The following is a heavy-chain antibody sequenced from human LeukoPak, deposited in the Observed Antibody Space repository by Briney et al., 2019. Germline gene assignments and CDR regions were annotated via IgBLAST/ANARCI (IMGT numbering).Heavy chain of an antibody. D-gene: IGHD2-2*02. CDR2: IYYSGST. CDR3: ARGECSSTSCYRVFDY. CDR1: GGSISSGDYY. Sequence: SETLSLTCTVSGGSISSGDYYWSWIRQHPGKGLEWIGYIYYSGSTYYNPSLKSRVTISVDTSKNQFSLKLSSVTAADTAVYYCARGECSSTSCYRVFDYWGQGTLVTVSS. V-gene: IGHV4-31*03. J-gene: IGHJ4*02.